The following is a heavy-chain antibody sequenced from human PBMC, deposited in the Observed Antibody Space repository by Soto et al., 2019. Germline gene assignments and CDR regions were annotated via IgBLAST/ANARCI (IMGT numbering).Heavy chain of an antibody. CDR3: AKGQGWSYYYDS. V-gene: IGHV3-23*01. J-gene: IGHJ4*02. CDR1: GFTFSSYA. CDR2: IGGSGGT. D-gene: IGHD2-15*01. Sequence: EVQLLESGGGLVQPGGSLRLSCAASGFTFSSYAMSWGRLAPGKGLEWFSSIGGSGGTYYADSVKGRFTISRDNSKNMLYLHLNSLRAEDTAMYYCAKGQGWSYYYDSWGQGTLVTVSS.